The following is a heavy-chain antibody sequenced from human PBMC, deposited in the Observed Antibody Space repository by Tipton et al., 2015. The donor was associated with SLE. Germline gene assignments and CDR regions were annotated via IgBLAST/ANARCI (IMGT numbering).Heavy chain of an antibody. CDR1: GDSINSGTHY. CDR2: IYSSGDR. J-gene: IGHJ2*01. V-gene: IGHV4-61*02. CDR3: ARGSDGEYVRYFDV. D-gene: IGHD4-17*01. Sequence: TLSLTCTVSGDSINSGTHYWSWIRRSAGRGLEWIGRIYSSGDRDYNPSLRSRVTMSIDASQNRVSLRLKSVSAADTAVYYCARGSDGEYVRYFDVWGPGTLVTVSS.